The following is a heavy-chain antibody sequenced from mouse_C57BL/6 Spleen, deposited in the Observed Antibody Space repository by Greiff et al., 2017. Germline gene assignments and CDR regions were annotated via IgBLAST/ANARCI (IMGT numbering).Heavy chain of an antibody. D-gene: IGHD2-1*01. CDR2: ITPNNGGT. CDR3: ARGGVYYGNYDYAMDY. J-gene: IGHJ4*01. V-gene: IGHV1-18*01. CDR1: GYTFTDYN. Sequence: EVKLQESGPELVKPGASVKIPCKASGYTFTDYNMDWVKQSHGKSLEWIGDITPNNGGTIYNQKFKGKATLTVDKSSSTAYMELRSLTSEDTAVYYCARGGVYYGNYDYAMDYWGQGTSVTVSS.